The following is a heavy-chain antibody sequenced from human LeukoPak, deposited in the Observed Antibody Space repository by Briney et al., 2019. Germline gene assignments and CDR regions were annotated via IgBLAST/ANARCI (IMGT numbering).Heavy chain of an antibody. Sequence: GGSLRLSCAASGFPFSNYVISWVRQAPGKGLEWVSAISGSGGTTYYADSVKGRFTISRDNSKNTLYLHMNSLRAEDTAVYYCARDRQGVDIPMLWDAFDIWGRGTMVTVSS. D-gene: IGHD5-18*01. CDR3: ARDRQGVDIPMLWDAFDI. V-gene: IGHV3-23*01. CDR1: GFPFSNYV. CDR2: ISGSGGTT. J-gene: IGHJ3*02.